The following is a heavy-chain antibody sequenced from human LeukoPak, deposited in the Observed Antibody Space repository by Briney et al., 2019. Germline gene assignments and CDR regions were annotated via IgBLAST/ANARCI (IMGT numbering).Heavy chain of an antibody. CDR2: ISYTGNI. Sequence: SETLSLTCTVFGDSMNDYYCSWIRQPPGKGLEWIGYISYTGNINYNPSLKSRVTISVDTSKNHFSLELSSVTAADTAVYYCARVIRKYKYFDYWGQGTLVTVSS. CDR1: GDSMNDYY. D-gene: IGHD1-1*01. J-gene: IGHJ4*02. CDR3: ARVIRKYKYFDY. V-gene: IGHV4-59*01.